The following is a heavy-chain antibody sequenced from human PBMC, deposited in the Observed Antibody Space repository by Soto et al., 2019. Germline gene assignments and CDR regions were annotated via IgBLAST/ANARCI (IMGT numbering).Heavy chain of an antibody. D-gene: IGHD6-13*01. J-gene: IGHJ4*02. V-gene: IGHV3-7*01. CDR3: ARDRYGSTPDS. CDR2: IKQDGSEK. CDR1: GFTFSSYW. Sequence: PGGPLRRSCAASGFTFSSYWMSWVRQAPGKGLEWVANIKQDGSEKYYVDSVKGRFTISRGNAKNSLYLQMNSLRAEHSAVYYCARDRYGSTPDSWGQGTLVTVSS.